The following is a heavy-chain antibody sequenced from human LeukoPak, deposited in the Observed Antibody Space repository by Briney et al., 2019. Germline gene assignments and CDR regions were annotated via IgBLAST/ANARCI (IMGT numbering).Heavy chain of an antibody. Sequence: ASVKVSCKASGYTFTGYYMHWVRQAPGQGREWMGWINPKNAGTNYAQKFQGRVTMTRDTSTGTAYMELSRLRSDDTAVYYCARTLYIAAAPGGFDYWGQGTLVTVSS. CDR1: GYTFTGYY. CDR3: ARTLYIAAAPGGFDY. CDR2: INPKNAGT. J-gene: IGHJ4*02. D-gene: IGHD6-13*01. V-gene: IGHV1-2*02.